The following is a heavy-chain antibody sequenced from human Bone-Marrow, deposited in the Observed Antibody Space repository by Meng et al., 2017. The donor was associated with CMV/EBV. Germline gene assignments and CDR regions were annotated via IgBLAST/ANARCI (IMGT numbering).Heavy chain of an antibody. CDR1: GGSISSGGYY. D-gene: IGHD3-22*01. J-gene: IGHJ4*02. CDR3: ARDSGYHSLD. Sequence: SETLSLTCTVSGGSISSGGYYWSWIRQHPGEGLEWIGYIYYSGTTYYNPSLKSRLTMSVDTSQNQFSLKLTSVTAADTAVYYCARDSGYHSLDWGQGTLVTVSS. V-gene: IGHV4-31*03. CDR2: IYYSGTT.